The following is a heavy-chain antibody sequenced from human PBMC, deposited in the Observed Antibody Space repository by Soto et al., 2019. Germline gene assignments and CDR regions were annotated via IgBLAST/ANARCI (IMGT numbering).Heavy chain of an antibody. CDR2: INHSGST. V-gene: IGHV4-34*01. J-gene: IGHJ6*03. CDR3: AIRRYCSSTSCPKYYMDV. D-gene: IGHD2-2*01. CDR1: GGSFSGYY. Sequence: SETLSLTCAVYGGSFSGYYWRWIRQPPGKGLEWIGEINHSGSTNYNPSLKSRVTISVDTSKNQFSLKLSSVTAADTAVYYCAIRRYCSSTSCPKYYMDVWGKGTTVIVSS.